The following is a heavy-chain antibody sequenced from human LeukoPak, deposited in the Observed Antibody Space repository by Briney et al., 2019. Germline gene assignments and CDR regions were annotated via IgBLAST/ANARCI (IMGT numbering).Heavy chain of an antibody. Sequence: GRSLRLSCAASGFTFSSYAMHWVRQAPGKGLEWVAVISYDGSNKYYADSVKGRFTISRDNSKNTLYLQMNSLRAEDTAVYYCARSYYYGSGRETFFDYWGQGTLVTVSS. CDR3: ARSYYYGSGRETFFDY. CDR2: ISYDGSNK. CDR1: GFTFSSYA. J-gene: IGHJ4*02. D-gene: IGHD3-10*01. V-gene: IGHV3-30-3*01.